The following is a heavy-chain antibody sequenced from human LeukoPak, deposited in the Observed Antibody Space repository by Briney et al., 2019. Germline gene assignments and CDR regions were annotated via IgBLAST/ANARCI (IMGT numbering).Heavy chain of an antibody. V-gene: IGHV4-59*01. CDR1: GVSISSYF. Sequence: PSETLSLTCTVSGVSISSYFWSWIRQPPGKRLEWIGYVYYSGSTNYNPSLKSRVTISLDTSKNQFSLKLSSVTAADTAVYYCARSKPVVGQDHFDYWGQGTLVTVSS. CDR3: ARSKPVVGQDHFDY. J-gene: IGHJ4*02. CDR2: VYYSGST. D-gene: IGHD6-19*01.